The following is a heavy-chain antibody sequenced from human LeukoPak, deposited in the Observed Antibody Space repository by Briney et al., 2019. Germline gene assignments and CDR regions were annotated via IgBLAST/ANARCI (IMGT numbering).Heavy chain of an antibody. V-gene: IGHV4-59*01. J-gene: IGHJ3*02. CDR3: ASSRGIMTFDI. CDR1: GDSISSYY. Sequence: SETLSVTRTISGDSISSYYWSWIRQPPGKGLEWIGYIYYTGSANYNPSLRSRVTISVDTPKNQFSLKLSSVTAADTAVYYCASSRGIMTFDIWGQGTMVAVSS. D-gene: IGHD3-16*01. CDR2: IYYTGSA.